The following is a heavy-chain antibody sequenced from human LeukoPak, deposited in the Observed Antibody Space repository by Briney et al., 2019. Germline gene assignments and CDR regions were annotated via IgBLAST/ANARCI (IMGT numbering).Heavy chain of an antibody. CDR3: ARELGYSGSYRDAFDI. V-gene: IGHV4-61*02. J-gene: IGHJ3*02. D-gene: IGHD1-26*01. CDR1: GGSISSGSYY. Sequence: SETLSLTCTVSGGSISSGSYYWRWIRQPAGKGLEWIGRIYTSGSTNYNPSLKSRVTISVDTSKNQFSLKLSSVTAAYTAVYYCARELGYSGSYRDAFDIWGQGTMVTVSS. CDR2: IYTSGST.